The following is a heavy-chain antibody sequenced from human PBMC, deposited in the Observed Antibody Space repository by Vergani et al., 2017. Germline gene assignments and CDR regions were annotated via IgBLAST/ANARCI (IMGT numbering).Heavy chain of an antibody. Sequence: EVQLVQSGAEVKKPGESLRISCKGSGYSFTSYWISWVRQMPGKGLEWMGRIDPSDSYTNYSPSFQGHVTISADKSISTAYLQWSSLKASDTAMYYCARRSYDILTGQSGGFDPWGQGTLVTVSS. CDR3: ARRSYDILTGQSGGFDP. CDR1: GYSFTSYW. J-gene: IGHJ5*02. V-gene: IGHV5-10-1*03. D-gene: IGHD3-9*01. CDR2: IDPSDSYT.